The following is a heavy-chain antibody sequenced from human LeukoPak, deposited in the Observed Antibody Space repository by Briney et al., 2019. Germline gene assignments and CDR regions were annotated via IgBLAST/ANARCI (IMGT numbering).Heavy chain of an antibody. J-gene: IGHJ4*02. Sequence: GGSLRLSCVGSGFTFSNVWMMWVRQAPGKGLEWVGRIKTKTEGATADYAAPVNGRFTISRDDSKNTLYLQINSLKAEDTAVYYCTSTLGYWGQGTLVTVSS. V-gene: IGHV3-15*01. CDR2: IKTKTEGATA. CDR1: GFTFSNVW. CDR3: TSTLGY.